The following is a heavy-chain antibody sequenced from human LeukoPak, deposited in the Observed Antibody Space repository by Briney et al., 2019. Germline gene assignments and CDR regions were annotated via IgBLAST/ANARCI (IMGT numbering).Heavy chain of an antibody. CDR3: ARDRRYSSGWGIYYYYGMDV. Sequence: SETLSLTCTVSGGXISSYYCSWIRQPPGKGLEWIGYIYYSGSTNYNPSLKSRVTISVDTSKNQFSLKLSSVTAADTAVYYCARDRRYSSGWGIYYYYGMDVWGQGTTVTVSS. CDR1: GGXISSYY. D-gene: IGHD6-19*01. CDR2: IYYSGST. V-gene: IGHV4-59*01. J-gene: IGHJ6*02.